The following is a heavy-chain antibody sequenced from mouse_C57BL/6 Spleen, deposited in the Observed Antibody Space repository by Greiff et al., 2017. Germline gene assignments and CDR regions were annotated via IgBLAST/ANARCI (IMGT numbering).Heavy chain of an antibody. CDR1: GYTFTSYT. Sequence: QVQLQQSGAELARPGASVKLSCKASGYTFTSYTMHWVKQRPGQGLEWIGYINPSSGYTKYNQKFKDKATLTADQSSSTAYMQLSSLTSEDSAVYYCAKGNWAMDYWGQGTSVTVSS. CDR2: INPSSGYT. J-gene: IGHJ4*01. CDR3: AKGNWAMDY. V-gene: IGHV1-4*01. D-gene: IGHD2-1*01.